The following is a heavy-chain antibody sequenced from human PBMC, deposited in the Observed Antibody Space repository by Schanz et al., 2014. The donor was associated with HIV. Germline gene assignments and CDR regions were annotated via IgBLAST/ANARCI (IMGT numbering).Heavy chain of an antibody. J-gene: IGHJ6*02. V-gene: IGHV1-69*01. CDR3: ASGRRSGIGWRIDV. D-gene: IGHD6-19*01. Sequence: QVQLVQSGAEVKKPGSSVKVSCKASGGTFSIYAISWVRQAPGQGLEWMGGIIHIFGTTNYAPKFQDRVTINVDESTSTAYMELSSLRSDDTAVYYCASGRRSGIGWRIDVWGQGTTVSVS. CDR1: GGTFSIYA. CDR2: IIHIFGTT.